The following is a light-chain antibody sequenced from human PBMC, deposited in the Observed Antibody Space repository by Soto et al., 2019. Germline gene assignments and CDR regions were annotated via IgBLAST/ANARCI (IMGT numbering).Light chain of an antibody. CDR3: QHHNTALPT. CDR2: DAS. V-gene: IGKV1-27*01. J-gene: IGKJ1*01. CDR1: QDIDYY. Sequence: DIQMTQSPSSLSASVGDRVTITCRASQDIDYYLAWYQQKPGKVPKVLIYDASTLQSGVPSRFSGSGSGTDFTLTISSLQPEDAATYYCQHHNTALPTFGQGTNVDSK.